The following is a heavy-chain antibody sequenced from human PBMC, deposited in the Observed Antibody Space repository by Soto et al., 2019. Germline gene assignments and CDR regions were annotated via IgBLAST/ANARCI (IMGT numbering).Heavy chain of an antibody. D-gene: IGHD4-17*01. CDR1: GGYISRGGYY. CDR2: IYHSGST. J-gene: IGHJ4*02. V-gene: IGHV4-30-2*01. Sequence: SQPLSLTCGVSGGYISRGGYYRSWIRQPPGKGLEWIGYIYHSGSTYYNPSLKSRVTISVDRSKNQFSLKLSSVTAADTAVYYCARASTTVTTLDYWGQGTLVTVSS. CDR3: ARASTTVTTLDY.